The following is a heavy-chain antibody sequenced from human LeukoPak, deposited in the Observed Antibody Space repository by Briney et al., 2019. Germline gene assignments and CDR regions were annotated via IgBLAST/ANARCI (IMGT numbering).Heavy chain of an antibody. D-gene: IGHD5-12*01. J-gene: IGHJ4*02. CDR1: GFTFSSYA. V-gene: IGHV3-23*01. CDR2: ISGSGST. Sequence: GSLRLSCAASGFTFSSYAMSWVRQAPGKGLEWVSAISGSGSTYYADSVKGRFTISRDNSKNTLYLQMNSLRAEDTAVYYCAKKIVAIASSIDYWGQGTLVTVSS. CDR3: AKKIVAIASSIDY.